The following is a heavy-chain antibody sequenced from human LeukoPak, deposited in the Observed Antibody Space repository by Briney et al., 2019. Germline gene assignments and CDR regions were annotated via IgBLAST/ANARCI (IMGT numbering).Heavy chain of an antibody. J-gene: IGHJ5*02. Sequence: GGSLRLSCAASGFTFRSYGMHWVRQAPGKGLEWVAFIQYDESLKCYLGSVKGRFATSRDNSKNTVYLQMNSLRVEDTAVYYCAKDQGVVGSYDAWGQGTLVTVSS. CDR1: GFTFRSYG. D-gene: IGHD3-10*01. CDR3: AKDQGVVGSYDA. V-gene: IGHV3-30*02. CDR2: IQYDESLK.